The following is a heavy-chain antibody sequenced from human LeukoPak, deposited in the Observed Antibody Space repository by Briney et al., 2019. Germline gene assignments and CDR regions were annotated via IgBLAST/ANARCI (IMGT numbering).Heavy chain of an antibody. CDR2: IHIDGSNK. CDR3: AKGDTC. Sequence: PGGSLRLSCVASGFTFSHYDMHWVRQAPGKGLDWVAFIHIDGSNKYYAGPVKGRFTISRDNSKNTLYLQMNSLRTEDTAVYYCAKGDTCWGQGTLVTVTS. D-gene: IGHD2-21*02. V-gene: IGHV3-30*02. J-gene: IGHJ4*02. CDR1: GFTFSHYD.